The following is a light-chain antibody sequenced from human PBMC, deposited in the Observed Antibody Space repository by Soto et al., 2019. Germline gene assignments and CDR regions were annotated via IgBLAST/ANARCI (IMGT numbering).Light chain of an antibody. CDR3: QQYGSSWT. J-gene: IGKJ1*01. V-gene: IGKV3-20*01. CDR2: GAS. Sequence: IVLTQSPGPLSLSPGERAPLSCRASQSVSSTYLAWYQQKPGQAPRLLIYGASSRATGIPDRFSGSGSGTDFILTSSRLEPEDFSMYYCQQYGSSWTFGQGTKVEIK. CDR1: QSVSSTY.